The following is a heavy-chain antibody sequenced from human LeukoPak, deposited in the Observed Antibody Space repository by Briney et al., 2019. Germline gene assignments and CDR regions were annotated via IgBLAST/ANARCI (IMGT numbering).Heavy chain of an antibody. CDR2: IKQDGSEK. J-gene: IGHJ3*02. V-gene: IGHV3-7*01. D-gene: IGHD5-18*01. Sequence: GGSLRLSCAASGFTFSSYWMSWVRQAPGKGLEWVANIKQDGSEKYYVDSVKGRFTISRDHAKNSLYLQMNSLRAEDTAVYYCARASGYSYGSDAFDIWGQGTMVTVSS. CDR1: GFTFSSYW. CDR3: ARASGYSYGSDAFDI.